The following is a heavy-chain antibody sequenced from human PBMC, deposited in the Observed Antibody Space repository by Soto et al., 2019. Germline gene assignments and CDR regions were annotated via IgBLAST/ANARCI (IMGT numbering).Heavy chain of an antibody. CDR2: ISAYNGNT. CDR3: ARDPYNALMVNAPNLYGMDV. J-gene: IGHJ6*02. CDR1: GYTFTSYG. D-gene: IGHD2-8*01. Sequence: QVQLVQSGAEVKKPGASVKVSCKASGYTFTSYGISWVRQAPGQGLEWMGWISAYNGNTNYAQSLQGRVTMTTDTSTSTAYMDLRSLRSDDTAVYYCARDPYNALMVNAPNLYGMDVWGQGTTVTVSS. V-gene: IGHV1-18*01.